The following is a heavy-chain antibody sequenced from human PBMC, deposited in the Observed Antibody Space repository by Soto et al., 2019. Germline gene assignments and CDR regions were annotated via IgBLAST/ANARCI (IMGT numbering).Heavy chain of an antibody. CDR2: ISSSSSYI. J-gene: IGHJ6*02. D-gene: IGHD6-19*01. CDR3: ARDGAVAQYYYGMDV. CDR1: GFTFSSYS. Sequence: SLRLSCAASGFTFSSYSMNWVRQAPGKGLEWVSSISSSSSYIYYADSVKGRFTISRDNAKNSLYLQMNSLRAEDTAVYYCARDGAVAQYYYGMDVWGQGTTVTVSS. V-gene: IGHV3-21*01.